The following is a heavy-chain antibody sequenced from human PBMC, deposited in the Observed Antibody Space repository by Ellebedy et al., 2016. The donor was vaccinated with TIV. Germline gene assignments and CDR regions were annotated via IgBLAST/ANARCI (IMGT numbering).Heavy chain of an antibody. CDR3: ARGKSGTYIHHAFDY. CDR2: FGLSGDTT. D-gene: IGHD1-14*01. CDR1: GFTFSNYA. Sequence: PGGSLRLSCAASGFTFSNYAMSWVRQAPGKGLEWVSGFGLSGDTTYYLDSVKGRFTISTDNSKNTLYLQMNSLRVEDTAIYYCARGKSGTYIHHAFDYWGQGTLVTVSS. V-gene: IGHV3-23*01. J-gene: IGHJ4*02.